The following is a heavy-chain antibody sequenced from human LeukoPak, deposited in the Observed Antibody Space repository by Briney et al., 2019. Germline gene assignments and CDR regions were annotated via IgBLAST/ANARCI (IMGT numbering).Heavy chain of an antibody. CDR3: ARALWGYCSGGSCYSYPSY. V-gene: IGHV1-8*01. CDR2: MNPNSGNT. D-gene: IGHD2-15*01. Sequence: ASVKVSCRASGYTFTSYDTNWVRQATGQGLEWMGWMNPNSGNTGYAQKFQGRVTMTRNTSISTAYMELSSLRSEDTAVYYCARALWGYCSGGSCYSYPSYWGQGTLVTVSS. CDR1: GYTFTSYD. J-gene: IGHJ4*02.